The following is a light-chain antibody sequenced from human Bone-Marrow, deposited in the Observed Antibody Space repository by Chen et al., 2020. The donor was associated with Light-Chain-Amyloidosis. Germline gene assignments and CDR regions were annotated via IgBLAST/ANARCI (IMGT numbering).Light chain of an antibody. V-gene: IGLV1-40*01. CDR2: SNS. CDR1: SANIGTGYD. J-gene: IGLJ2*01. Sequence: QSVLTQPPSVSGAPGQRVTISCAGSSANIGTGYDVHWYQQPPGSAPKVDIYSNSNRPSGVPDRFSGSTSGTSASLVSTGLPAEDEADYYCQTYDTTLSAPVFGGGTRLTVL. CDR3: QTYDTTLSAPV.